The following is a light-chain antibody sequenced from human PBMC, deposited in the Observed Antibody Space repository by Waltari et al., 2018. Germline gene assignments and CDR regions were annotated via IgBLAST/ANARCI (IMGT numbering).Light chain of an antibody. V-gene: IGKV3-15*01. CDR3: QQYYDWPT. Sequence: DIVMTQSPTTLSVSPGERASLSCRASQRVRNNLAWYQQKPGQAPRLLIYGASTRATGIPARFSGSGSETEFTLTISSLQSEDFAVYSCQQYYDWPTFGQGTKVEIK. CDR2: GAS. CDR1: QRVRNN. J-gene: IGKJ1*01.